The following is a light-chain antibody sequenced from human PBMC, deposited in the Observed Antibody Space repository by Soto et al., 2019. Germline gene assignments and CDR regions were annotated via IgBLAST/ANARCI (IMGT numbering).Light chain of an antibody. CDR1: SGSVSTRYY. CDR2: STN. V-gene: IGLV8-61*01. CDR3: VLYMGSGSVV. Sequence: QTVVTQEPSFSVSPGGTVTLTCGLSSGSVSTRYYPSWYQQTPGQAPRTLIYSTNTRSSGVPDRFSGSILGNKAALTITGAQADDEADYYCVLYMGSGSVVFGGGTQLTVL. J-gene: IGLJ2*01.